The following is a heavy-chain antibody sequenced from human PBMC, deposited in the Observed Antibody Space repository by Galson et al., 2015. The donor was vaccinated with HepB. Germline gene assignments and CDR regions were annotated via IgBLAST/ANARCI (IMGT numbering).Heavy chain of an antibody. D-gene: IGHD6-13*01. CDR3: ARESGAYSSSSDY. Sequence: ETLSLTCTVSGGSVSSGSYYWSWIRQPPGKGLEWIGYIYYSGSTNYNPSPKSRVTISVDTSKNQFSLKLSSVTAADTAVYYCARESGAYSSSSDYWGQGTLVTVSS. CDR1: GGSVSSGSYY. J-gene: IGHJ4*02. CDR2: IYYSGST. V-gene: IGHV4-61*01.